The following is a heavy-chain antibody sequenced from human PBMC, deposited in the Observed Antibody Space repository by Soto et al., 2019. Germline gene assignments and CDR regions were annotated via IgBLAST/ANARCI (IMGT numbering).Heavy chain of an antibody. CDR3: ARLYCISTSCYLGMDV. J-gene: IGHJ6*02. CDR2: ISAYNGNT. Sequence: QVQLVQSGAEVKKPGASVKVSCKASGYTFTSYGISWVRQAPGQGLEWMGWISAYNGNTNYAQKLQGRVTMTTDTXPXASYMELRSLRADDTAVYYCARLYCISTSCYLGMDVWGQGTTVTVSS. CDR1: GYTFTSYG. D-gene: IGHD2-2*01. V-gene: IGHV1-18*01.